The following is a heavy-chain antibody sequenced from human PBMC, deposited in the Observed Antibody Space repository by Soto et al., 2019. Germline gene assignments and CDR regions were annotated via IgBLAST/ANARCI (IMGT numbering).Heavy chain of an antibody. D-gene: IGHD1-1*01. V-gene: IGHV4-34*01. CDR3: ARVRGRRTGTVIDY. Sequence: SETLSLTCAVYGWSFSGYYWSWIRQPPGKGLEWIGEINHSGSTNYNPSLKSRVTISVDTSKNQFSLKLSSVTAADTAVYYCARVRGRRTGTVIDYWGQGTLVTVSS. CDR2: INHSGST. CDR1: GWSFSGYY. J-gene: IGHJ4*02.